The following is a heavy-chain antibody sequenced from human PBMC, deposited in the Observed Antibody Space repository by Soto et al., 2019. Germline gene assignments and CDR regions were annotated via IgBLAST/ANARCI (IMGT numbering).Heavy chain of an antibody. CDR1: GFTFSSYW. D-gene: IGHD6-19*01. CDR2: ISYDGSNE. J-gene: IGHJ4*02. V-gene: IGHV3-30*14. CDR3: ARGIPSFYNSGWFYFDY. Sequence: PGGSLRLSCAASGFTFSSYWMHWVRQASGKGLVWVSVISYDGSNEYYADSAKGRFTVSRDNSKNTLYLQMNSLRAEDTALYYCARGIPSFYNSGWFYFDYWGQGALVTVSS.